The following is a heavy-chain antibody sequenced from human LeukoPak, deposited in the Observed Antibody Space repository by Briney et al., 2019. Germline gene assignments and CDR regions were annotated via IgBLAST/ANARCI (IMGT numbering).Heavy chain of an antibody. D-gene: IGHD1-26*01. V-gene: IGHV3-30*02. CDR1: GFTFSSYG. Sequence: QPGGSLRLSCAASGFTFSSYGMYWVRQAPGKGMEWVAYIRYDGTKNFYVDSVKGGFTISRENSKNTLYLKMNRVRAGETALYYCAKPLGGNYPQPFDYWGQGTLVTVSS. CDR3: AKPLGGNYPQPFDY. J-gene: IGHJ4*02. CDR2: IRYDGTKN.